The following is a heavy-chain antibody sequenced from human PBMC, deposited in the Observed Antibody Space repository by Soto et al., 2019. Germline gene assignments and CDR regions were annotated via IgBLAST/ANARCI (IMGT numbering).Heavy chain of an antibody. CDR2: MNPNSGNT. J-gene: IGHJ6*03. D-gene: IGHD2-15*01. V-gene: IGHV1-8*01. Sequence: ASVKVSCKGAVYTFTRYDINWGRQTTGQGVEWMGWMNPNSGNTGYAQKFQGRVTMTRNTSISTAYMELSSLRSEDTAVYYCATVYCSGSSCYPYYYYYDMDVWGKGTTVTVSS. CDR1: VYTFTRYD. CDR3: ATVYCSGSSCYPYYYYYDMDV.